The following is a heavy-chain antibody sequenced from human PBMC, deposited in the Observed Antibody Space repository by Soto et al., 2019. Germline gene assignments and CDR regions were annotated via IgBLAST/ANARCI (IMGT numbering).Heavy chain of an antibody. CDR3: ARGYEGHYDFWRFDP. J-gene: IGHJ5*02. D-gene: IGHD3-3*01. CDR1: GYTFTSYD. CDR2: MNPNSGNA. Sequence: QVQRVQSGAEVKKPGASVKVSCKASGYTFTSYDINWVRQATGQGLEWMGWMNPNSGNAGYTQKFQGRVTMTRNTSISTAYMELSSLRSEDTAVYYCARGYEGHYDFWRFDPWGQGTLVTVSS. V-gene: IGHV1-8*01.